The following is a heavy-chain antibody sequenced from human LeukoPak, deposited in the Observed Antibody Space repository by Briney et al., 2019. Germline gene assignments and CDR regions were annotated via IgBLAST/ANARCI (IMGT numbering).Heavy chain of an antibody. CDR3: ASTTTVVTSSTYYYYGMDV. Sequence: SETLSLTCTVSGGSISSYYWSWIRQPPGKGLEWIGYIYYSGSTNYNPSLKSRVTISVDTSKNQFSLKLSSVTAADTAVCYCASTTTVVTSSTYYYYGMDVWGQGTTVTVSS. V-gene: IGHV4-59*01. D-gene: IGHD4-23*01. J-gene: IGHJ6*02. CDR2: IYYSGST. CDR1: GGSISSYY.